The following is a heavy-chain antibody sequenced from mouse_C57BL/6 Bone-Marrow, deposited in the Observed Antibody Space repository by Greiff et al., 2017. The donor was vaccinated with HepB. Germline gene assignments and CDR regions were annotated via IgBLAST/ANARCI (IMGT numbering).Heavy chain of an antibody. CDR1: GYAFSSYW. V-gene: IGHV1-80*01. CDR3: ARSGYYGNYLYYFDD. CDR2: IYPGDGDT. D-gene: IGHD2-1*01. J-gene: IGHJ2*01. Sequence: QVQLQQSGAELVKPGASVKISCKASGYAFSSYWMNWVKQRPGKGLEWIGQIYPGDGDTNYNGKFKGKATLTADKSSTTAYMQLSSLTAEDSAVYFCARSGYYGNYLYYFDDWGQGTTLTVSS.